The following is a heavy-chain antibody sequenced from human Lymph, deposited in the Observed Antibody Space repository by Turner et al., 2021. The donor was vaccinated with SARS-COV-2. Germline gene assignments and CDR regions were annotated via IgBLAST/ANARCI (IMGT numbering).Heavy chain of an antibody. CDR3: ARVGVRFEWSDGYHYYYAMDV. D-gene: IGHD3-3*01. CDR1: GFNYSSYW. J-gene: IGHJ6*02. V-gene: IGHV3-7*03. CDR2: IKQDGSEK. Sequence: EVQLVESGGGLVQPGGSLGLPCPASGFNYSSYWMSWVRQAPGKGLEWVANIKQDGSEKFYVDSVKGRFTISRDNAKNSVYLQMNSLRADDTAVYFCARVGVRFEWSDGYHYYYAMDVWGQVTTVTVSS.